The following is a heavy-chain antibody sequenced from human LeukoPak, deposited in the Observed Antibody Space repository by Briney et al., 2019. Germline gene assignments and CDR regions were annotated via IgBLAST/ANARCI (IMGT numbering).Heavy chain of an antibody. CDR3: AIAVAGQKIDY. Sequence: GASVKVSCKASGYTFTSYDINWVRQATGQGLEWMGWMNPNSANTGYAQKFQGRVTITRNTSISTTYMELSSLRFEDTAVYYCAIAVAGQKIDYWGQGTLVTVSS. CDR1: GYTFTSYD. D-gene: IGHD6-19*01. J-gene: IGHJ4*02. CDR2: MNPNSANT. V-gene: IGHV1-8*03.